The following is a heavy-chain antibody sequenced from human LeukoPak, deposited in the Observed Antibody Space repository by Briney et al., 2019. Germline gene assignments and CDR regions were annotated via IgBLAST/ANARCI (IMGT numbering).Heavy chain of an antibody. V-gene: IGHV3-48*01. CDR1: EFTFSSYS. CDR3: ARAAKWEFYHYYMDV. J-gene: IGHJ6*03. Sequence: GESLRLSCVASEFTFSSYSMIWVRQAPGKGLEWISYISNGSGNRYYADSVKGRFTISRDNAKNLLYLQMNNLRADDTAVYYCARAAKWEFYHYYMDVWGKGTTVAVSS. D-gene: IGHD1-26*01. CDR2: ISNGSGNR.